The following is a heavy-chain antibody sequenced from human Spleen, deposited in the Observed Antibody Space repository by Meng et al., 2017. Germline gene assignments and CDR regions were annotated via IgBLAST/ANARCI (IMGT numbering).Heavy chain of an antibody. V-gene: IGHV4-34*01. Sequence: HVPLQQWGAGLLKPVETLSLTCVVSGGSFSDYYWSWIRQPPGKGLEWIGEINHSGSTNYNPSLESRATISVDTSQNNLSLKLSSVTAADSAVYYCARGPTTMAHDFDYWGQGTLVTVSS. CDR3: ARGPTTMAHDFDY. CDR2: INHSGST. D-gene: IGHD4-11*01. CDR1: GGSFSDYY. J-gene: IGHJ4*02.